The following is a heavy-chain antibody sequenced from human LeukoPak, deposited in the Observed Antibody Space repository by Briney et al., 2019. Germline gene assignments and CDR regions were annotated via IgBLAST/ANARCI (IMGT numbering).Heavy chain of an antibody. Sequence: PGGSLRLSCAASGFTFSDYSMNWVRLAPGKGLEWVSSISSSSTYISYADSMRGRFTISRDNAKNSLYLQMGSLRAEDTAVYYCAGDSRTAAVDQLDYWGQGTLVTVSP. V-gene: IGHV3-21*01. D-gene: IGHD6-13*01. J-gene: IGHJ4*02. CDR3: AGDSRTAAVDQLDY. CDR2: ISSSSTYI. CDR1: GFTFSDYS.